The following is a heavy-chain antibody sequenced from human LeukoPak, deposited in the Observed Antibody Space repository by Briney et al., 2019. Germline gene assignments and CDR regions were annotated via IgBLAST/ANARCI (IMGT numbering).Heavy chain of an antibody. CDR2: ISGSGGST. D-gene: IGHD3-22*01. J-gene: IGHJ5*02. Sequence: GGSLRLSCAASGFTFSSYAMSWVRQAPGKGLEWVSAISGSGGSTYYADSVKGRFTSSRDNSKNTLYLQMNSLRAEDTAVYYCAKDQDSSGYYPNWFDPWGQGTLVTVSS. V-gene: IGHV3-23*01. CDR3: AKDQDSSGYYPNWFDP. CDR1: GFTFSSYA.